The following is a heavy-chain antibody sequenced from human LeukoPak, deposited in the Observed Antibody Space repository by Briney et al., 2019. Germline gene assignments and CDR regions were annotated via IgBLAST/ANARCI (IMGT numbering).Heavy chain of an antibody. D-gene: IGHD3-22*01. Sequence: PSETLSLTCAVYGGSFSGCDWSWIRQPPGKGLEYIGEINHSGSANYNPSLKSRVTISVDTSKNQFSLKLRSVTAADTAVYYCASVYDSSGYYPFWGQGTLVTVSS. CDR1: GGSFSGCD. J-gene: IGHJ4*02. CDR3: ASVYDSSGYYPF. CDR2: INHSGSA. V-gene: IGHV4-34*01.